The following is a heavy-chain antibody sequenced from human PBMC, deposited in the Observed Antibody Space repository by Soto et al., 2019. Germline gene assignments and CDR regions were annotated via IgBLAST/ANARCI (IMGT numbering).Heavy chain of an antibody. CDR2: IHHSGST. D-gene: IGHD3-10*01. CDR3: ARTDYGWGSYYNFDF. V-gene: IGHV4-4*02. CDR1: GVSISSGDW. J-gene: IGHJ4*02. Sequence: SETLSLTCAVSGVSISSGDWWSWVRQSPGKGLEWIGEIHHSGSTNYNPSLKRRVFISVDKSKNQFSLNLSSVTAADTAVYYCARTDYGWGSYYNFDFWGQGTLVTVSS.